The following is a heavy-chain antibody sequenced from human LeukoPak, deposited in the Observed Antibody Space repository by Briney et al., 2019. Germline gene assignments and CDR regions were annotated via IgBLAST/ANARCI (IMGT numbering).Heavy chain of an antibody. J-gene: IGHJ4*02. Sequence: PGGSLRLSCAASGFTFSSYEMDWVRQAPGKGLEWVSYISSSGSTIYYADSVKGRFTISRDNAKNSLYLQMNSLRAEDTAVYYCATTARNLGKIENWGQGTLVTVSS. CDR1: GFTFSSYE. CDR3: ATTARNLGKIEN. D-gene: IGHD1-14*01. CDR2: ISSSGSTI. V-gene: IGHV3-48*03.